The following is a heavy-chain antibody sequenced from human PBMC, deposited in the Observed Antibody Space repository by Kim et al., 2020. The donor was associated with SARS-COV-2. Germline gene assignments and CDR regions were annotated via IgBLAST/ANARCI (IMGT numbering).Heavy chain of an antibody. CDR2: ISSSGSTI. D-gene: IGHD3-3*01. CDR1: GFTFSSYE. CDR3: ARGPTHYDFWSGLDPPMDV. V-gene: IGHV3-48*03. J-gene: IGHJ6*02. Sequence: GGSLRLSCAASGFTFSSYEMNWVRQAPGKGLEWVSYISSSGSTIYYADYVKGRFTISRDNAKNSLYLQMNSLRAEDTAVYYCARGPTHYDFWSGLDPPMDVWGQGTTVTVSS.